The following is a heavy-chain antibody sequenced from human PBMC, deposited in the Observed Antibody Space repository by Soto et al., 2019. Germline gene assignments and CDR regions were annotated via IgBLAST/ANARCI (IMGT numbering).Heavy chain of an antibody. CDR1: GGSLSGNY. Sequence: PSETLSLTCAVYGGSLSGNYWSWIRQPPGKGLEWIGYIYYSGSTNYNPSLKRRVTISVDTSKNQFSLKLSSVTAADTAVYYCARGRVYYSYMDVWDKGTTVTVSS. J-gene: IGHJ6*03. CDR2: IYYSGST. V-gene: IGHV4-59*12. CDR3: ARGRVYYSYMDV.